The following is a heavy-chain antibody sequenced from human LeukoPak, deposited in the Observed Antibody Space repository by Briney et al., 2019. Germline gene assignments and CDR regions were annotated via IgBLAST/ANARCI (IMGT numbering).Heavy chain of an antibody. Sequence: ASVKVSCKTSGGTFNNSAISWVRQAPGQGLEWLGGIMPLFGTAGYAQKFQGRVTITKDESTRTVYLALTSLTSDDTAVYYSARDVHGDYGSGWFDPWGQGTLVSVSS. D-gene: IGHD4-17*01. J-gene: IGHJ5*02. CDR2: IMPLFGTA. CDR1: GGTFNNSA. V-gene: IGHV1-69*05. CDR3: ARDVHGDYGSGWFDP.